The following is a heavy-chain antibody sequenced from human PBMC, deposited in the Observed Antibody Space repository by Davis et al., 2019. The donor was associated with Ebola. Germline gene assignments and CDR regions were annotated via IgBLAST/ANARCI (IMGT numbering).Heavy chain of an antibody. D-gene: IGHD3-3*01. Sequence: ASVKVSCKASGYTFTDYYMNWVRQAPGQGLEWMGIIAPSGDFTRFAPKFQGRITLTTDTSTNTVYMELTSLKSEDTAVYYCARALDRLLDFDYWGQGTLVTVSA. CDR3: ARALDRLLDFDY. CDR1: GYTFTDYY. J-gene: IGHJ4*02. V-gene: IGHV1-46*01. CDR2: IAPSGDFT.